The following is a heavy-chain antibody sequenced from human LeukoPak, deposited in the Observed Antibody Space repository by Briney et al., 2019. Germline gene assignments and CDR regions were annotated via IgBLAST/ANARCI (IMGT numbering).Heavy chain of an antibody. CDR2: ISYDGTNK. J-gene: IGHJ6*04. Sequence: GGSLRLSCAASGFTFSSYGMHWVRQAPGKGLEWVAIISYDGTNKYYADSVKGRFTISRDNAKNSLYLQMNSLRAEDTAVYYCASHLGTTGTTLYYYYGMDVWGKGTTVTVSS. CDR3: ASHLGTTGTTLYYYYGMDV. V-gene: IGHV3-30*03. D-gene: IGHD1-1*01. CDR1: GFTFSSYG.